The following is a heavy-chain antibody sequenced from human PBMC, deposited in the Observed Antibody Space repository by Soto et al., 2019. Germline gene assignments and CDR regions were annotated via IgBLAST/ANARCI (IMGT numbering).Heavy chain of an antibody. V-gene: IGHV4-39*01. D-gene: IGHD2-15*01. CDR2: IYYSGDT. Sequence: LSLTCTVSGGSVSSDSFYWAWIRQPPGKGLEWIGIIYYSGDTYYNPSLAGRLTMSVDTSNQFSLTLRSVTAADTALYYCARNQPQRYCSGGTCRPAYGMDVWGQGTTVTVSS. CDR3: ARNQPQRYCSGGTCRPAYGMDV. J-gene: IGHJ6*02. CDR1: GGSVSSDSFY.